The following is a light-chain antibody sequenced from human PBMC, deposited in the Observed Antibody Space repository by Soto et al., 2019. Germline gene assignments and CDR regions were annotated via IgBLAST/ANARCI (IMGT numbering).Light chain of an antibody. V-gene: IGKV3-15*01. CDR3: QQYSNWPRRT. J-gene: IGKJ1*01. CDR2: GAS. Sequence: EIVMTQSPATLSVSPGERATLSCRASQSVSSNLAWYQQKPGQAPRLLIYGASTRATGIPARFSGSGYGTEFSVANSSLHSEDFAVYYCQQYSNWPRRTGGQGIKVEIK. CDR1: QSVSSN.